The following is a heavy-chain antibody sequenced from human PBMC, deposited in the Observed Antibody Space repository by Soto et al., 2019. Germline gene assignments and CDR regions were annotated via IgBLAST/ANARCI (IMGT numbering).Heavy chain of an antibody. CDR1: GASISSGDSY. CDR3: ARSDTAMVPRPLDY. Sequence: PSETLSLTCAVSGASISSGDSYWSWIRQRPGKGLEWIGYIYHSGSTYYNPSLKSRVTISVDTSKNQFSLKLSSVTAADTAVYYCARSDTAMVPRPLDYWGQGPLVTVSS. J-gene: IGHJ4*02. D-gene: IGHD5-18*01. V-gene: IGHV4-30-2*01. CDR2: IYHSGST.